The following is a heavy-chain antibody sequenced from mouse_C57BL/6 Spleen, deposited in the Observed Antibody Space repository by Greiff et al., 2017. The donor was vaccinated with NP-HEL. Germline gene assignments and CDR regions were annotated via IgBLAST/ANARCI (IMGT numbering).Heavy chain of an antibody. J-gene: IGHJ2*01. CDR2: INPNNGGT. Sequence: EVKLQESGPELVKPGASVKMSCKASGYTFTDYNMHWVKQSHGKSLEWIGYINPNNGGTSYNQKFKGKATLTVNKSSSTAYMELRSLTSEDSAVYYCARGRQLRLPFDYWGQGTTLTVSS. D-gene: IGHD3-2*02. CDR1: GYTFTDYN. V-gene: IGHV1-22*01. CDR3: ARGRQLRLPFDY.